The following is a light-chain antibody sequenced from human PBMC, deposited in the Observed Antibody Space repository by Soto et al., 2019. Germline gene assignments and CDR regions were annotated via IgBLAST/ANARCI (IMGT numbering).Light chain of an antibody. J-gene: IGKJ4*01. Sequence: EFVLTQSPGTLSLSPGERATLSCRASQSVGSNSLAWYQQKPGQAPRILIYGASTRAAGIPDRFGGSGSGTDFTLTISRLEPEDFAVYYCQQYGSSPPLTFGGGTKVEIK. V-gene: IGKV3-20*01. CDR3: QQYGSSPPLT. CDR1: QSVGSNS. CDR2: GAS.